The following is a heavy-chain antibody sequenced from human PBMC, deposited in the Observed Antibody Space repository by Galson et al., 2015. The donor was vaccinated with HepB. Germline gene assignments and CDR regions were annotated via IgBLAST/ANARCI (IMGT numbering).Heavy chain of an antibody. CDR2: IGGSSGSS. V-gene: IGHV3-23*01. D-gene: IGHD3-16*01. J-gene: IGHJ4*01. Sequence: SLRLSCAASGFTFNSYAMSWFRQAPGEGLGSVSGIGGSSGSSYYADSVKGRFTISRCNSENTLSLQMNSLRAEDPAVYYCAKAVFEGGAGPLHYWGHGTLVTVSS. CDR1: GFTFNSYA. CDR3: AKAVFEGGAGPLHY.